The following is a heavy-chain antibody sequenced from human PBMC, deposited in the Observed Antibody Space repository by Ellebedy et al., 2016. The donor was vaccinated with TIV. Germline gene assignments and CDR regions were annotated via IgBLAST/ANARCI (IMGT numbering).Heavy chain of an antibody. CDR2: ISAYNGAT. CDR3: VREEHHGNYPAPPHY. CDR1: GYTCTSYG. D-gene: IGHD1-14*01. Sequence: ASVKVSCKASGYTCTSYGIIWVRQAPGQGLEWMGWISAYNGATNYARNLQDRVTMTTDTSTNTAYMELRSLTSDDTAMYYCVREEHHGNYPAPPHYWGQGTLITVSS. J-gene: IGHJ4*02. V-gene: IGHV1-18*04.